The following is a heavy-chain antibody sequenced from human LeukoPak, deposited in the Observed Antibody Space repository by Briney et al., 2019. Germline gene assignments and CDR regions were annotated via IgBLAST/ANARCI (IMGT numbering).Heavy chain of an antibody. J-gene: IGHJ5*02. D-gene: IGHD2-15*01. CDR2: ISAYNGNT. CDR3: ARAITCSGGSCYPGIGWFDP. Sequence: ASVKVSCKASGYTFTSYGISWVRQAPGQGLEWMGWISAYNGNTNYAQKFQGRVTMTRDTSTSTVYMELSSLRSEDTAVYYCARAITCSGGSCYPGIGWFDPWGQGTLVTVSS. CDR1: GYTFTSYG. V-gene: IGHV1-18*01.